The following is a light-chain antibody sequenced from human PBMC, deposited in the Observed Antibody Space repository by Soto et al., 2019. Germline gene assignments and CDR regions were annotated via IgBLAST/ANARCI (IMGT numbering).Light chain of an antibody. CDR2: LNSDGSH. J-gene: IGLJ2*01. Sequence: QSVLTQSPSASASLGASVKLTCTLSSGHSSYAIAWHQQQPEQGPRYLMKLNSDGSHRKGDGIPDRFSASSSGAERYLTISSLQDEDEADYYCQTWGTGIVVFGGGTKLTVL. CDR3: QTWGTGIVV. CDR1: SGHSSYA. V-gene: IGLV4-69*01.